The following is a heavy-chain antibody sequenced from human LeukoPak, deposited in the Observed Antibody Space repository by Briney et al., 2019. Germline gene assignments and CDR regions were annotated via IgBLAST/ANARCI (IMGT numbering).Heavy chain of an antibody. CDR2: IHPYGFT. CDR1: GGSFSTYY. D-gene: IGHD3-9*01. J-gene: IGHJ4*02. CDR3: SRGSDESKTGDS. V-gene: IGHV4-34*01. Sequence: SETLSLTCAVSGGSFSTYYWSWIRQPPGKGLEWIGEIHPYGFTNFNPSPKSRLSISVDTSKNQFYLKLTSVTAADTAVYYCSRGSDESKTGDSWGQGSLVTVSS.